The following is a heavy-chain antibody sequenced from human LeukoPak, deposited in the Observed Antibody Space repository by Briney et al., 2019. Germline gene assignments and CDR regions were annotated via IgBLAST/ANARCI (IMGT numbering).Heavy chain of an antibody. CDR3: ARRDYYGSGSPDF. D-gene: IGHD3-10*01. CDR1: GYTFTGYY. Sequence: ASVKVSCKASGYTFTGYYMHWVRQAPGQGLEWMGWINPNSGGTNYAQKFQGRVTMTRDTSINTAYMELSRLTSDDTALYYCARRDYYGSGSPDFWGQGTLVTVSS. V-gene: IGHV1-2*02. J-gene: IGHJ4*02. CDR2: INPNSGGT.